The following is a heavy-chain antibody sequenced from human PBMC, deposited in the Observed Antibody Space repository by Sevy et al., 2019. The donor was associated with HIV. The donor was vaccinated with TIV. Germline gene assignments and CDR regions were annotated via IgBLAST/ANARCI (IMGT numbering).Heavy chain of an antibody. CDR2: ISGSGGST. D-gene: IGHD2-15*01. CDR3: AKGGVVLHYYYYGMDV. CDR1: GFTFSSYA. Sequence: GGSLRLSCAASGFTFSSYAMSWVRQAPGKGLEWVSAISGSGGSTYYADSVKGRFTISRDNSKNTLYLQMNSLRAEDTAVYYCAKGGVVLHYYYYGMDVWGHGTTVTVSS. V-gene: IGHV3-23*01. J-gene: IGHJ6*02.